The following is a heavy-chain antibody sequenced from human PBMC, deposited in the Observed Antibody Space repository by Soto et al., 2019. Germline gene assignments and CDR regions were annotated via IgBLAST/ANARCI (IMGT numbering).Heavy chain of an antibody. CDR1: YG. D-gene: IGHD3-3*01. Sequence: YGGRRVIKMNGKGLEWMGRIDPSDSYTNYSPSFQGHVTISADKSISTAYLQWSSLKASDTAMYYCARLGDFWSGYRIPPHYWYGLDVSGQAITVTV. CDR3: ARLGDFWSGYRIPPHYWYGLDV. CDR2: IDPSDSYT. V-gene: IGHV5-10-1*01. J-gene: IGHJ6*02.